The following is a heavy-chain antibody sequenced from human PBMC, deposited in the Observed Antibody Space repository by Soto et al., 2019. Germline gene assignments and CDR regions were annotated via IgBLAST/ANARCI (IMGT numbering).Heavy chain of an antibody. D-gene: IGHD2-8*01. J-gene: IGHJ5*02. CDR2: ISYDGGNK. V-gene: IGHV3-30-3*01. CDR1: GFTFSSYA. CDR3: ARDAITPDFMQYSHKPCNWFDP. Sequence: QVQLVEAGGGVVQPGGSLRLSCAASGFTFSSYAMHWVRHAPGKGLEWVAVISYDGGNKYYADSVKGRFTISRDNSENTLYLQMNNLRTEDTAVYYCARDAITPDFMQYSHKPCNWFDPWGQGTLVTVSS.